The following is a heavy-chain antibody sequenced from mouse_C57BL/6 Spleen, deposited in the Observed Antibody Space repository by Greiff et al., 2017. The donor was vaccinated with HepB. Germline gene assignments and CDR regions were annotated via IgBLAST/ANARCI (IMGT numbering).Heavy chain of an antibody. CDR1: GFNIKDDY. CDR2: IDPENGDT. D-gene: IGHD1-2*01. Sequence: EVQLQESGAELVRPGASVKVSCTASGFNIKDDYMHWVKQRPEQGLEWIGWIDPENGDTEYASKFQGKATITADTSSNTAYLQLSSLTSEDTAVYYCTAATDYAMDYWGQGTSVTVSS. V-gene: IGHV14-4*01. J-gene: IGHJ4*01. CDR3: TAATDYAMDY.